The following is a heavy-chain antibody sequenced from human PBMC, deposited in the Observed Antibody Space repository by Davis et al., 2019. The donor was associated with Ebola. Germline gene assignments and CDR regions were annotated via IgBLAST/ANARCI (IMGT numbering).Heavy chain of an antibody. CDR1: GFTFSSYA. V-gene: IGHV3-23*01. Sequence: GESLKISCADSGFTFSSYAMSWVRQAPGKGLEWVSSISSSGGTTYYTDSVKGRFTISRDNSKNTLSLQMNSLRADDTAVYYCDARPCRGNTCYTWGEDVWGQGTTVTVSS. D-gene: IGHD2-15*01. J-gene: IGHJ6*02. CDR2: ISSSGGTT. CDR3: DARPCRGNTCYTWGEDV.